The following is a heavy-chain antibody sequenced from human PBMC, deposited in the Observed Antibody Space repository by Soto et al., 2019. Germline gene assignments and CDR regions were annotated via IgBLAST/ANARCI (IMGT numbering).Heavy chain of an antibody. CDR2: ISWDGGST. Sequence: GGSLRLSCAASGFTFDDYTMHWVRQAPGKGLDWVSLISWDGGSTYYADSVKDRFTISRDNSKNSLYLQMNSLRTEDTALYYCAKGLSYDNSVDGMDAWRQGARGTVSS. D-gene: IGHD3-22*01. V-gene: IGHV3-43*01. CDR3: AKGLSYDNSVDGMDA. J-gene: IGHJ6*02. CDR1: GFTFDDYT.